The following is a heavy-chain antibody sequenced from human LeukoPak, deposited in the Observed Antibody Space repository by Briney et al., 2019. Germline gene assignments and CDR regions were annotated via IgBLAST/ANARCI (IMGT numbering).Heavy chain of an antibody. Sequence: ARRSLRLSCAASGFTFSSYFMHWVRQAPGKGLEWVAVILYDGSNKYYADSVNGQLTTFKDNSKNTPYLPINSLNAQDTAVYYSAKDVLKAATGTLRFDYWGQGTLVTVSS. CDR3: AKDVLKAATGTLRFDY. J-gene: IGHJ4*02. V-gene: IGHV3-30*18. CDR1: GFTFSSYF. CDR2: ILYDGSNK. D-gene: IGHD6-13*01.